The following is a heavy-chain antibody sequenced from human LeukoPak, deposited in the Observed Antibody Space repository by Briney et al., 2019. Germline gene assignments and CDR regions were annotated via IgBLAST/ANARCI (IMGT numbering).Heavy chain of an antibody. V-gene: IGHV5-51*01. J-gene: IGHJ5*02. Sequence: GESLKISCKGSGYSFTSYWIGWVRQMPGKGLEWMGIIFPGDSETRYSPSVQGQVTISADKSSSTAYLQWSSLKASDTAMYYCARQGVRGVIIMNNWFDPWGQGTLVTVSS. D-gene: IGHD3-10*01. CDR1: GYSFTSYW. CDR3: ARQGVRGVIIMNNWFDP. CDR2: IFPGDSET.